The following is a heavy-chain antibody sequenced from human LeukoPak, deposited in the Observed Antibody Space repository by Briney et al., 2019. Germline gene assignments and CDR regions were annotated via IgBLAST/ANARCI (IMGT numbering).Heavy chain of an antibody. CDR2: IYSGGST. V-gene: IGHV3-53*04. CDR1: GFTVSSNY. Sequence: GGSLRLSCAASGFTVSSNYMSWVRQAPVKGLEWVSVIYSGGSTYYADSVKGRFTISRHNSKNTLYLQMNSLRAEDTAVYYCARDGDLSTRWGPNAFDIWGQGTMVTVSS. CDR3: ARDGDLSTRWGPNAFDI. J-gene: IGHJ3*02. D-gene: IGHD3-16*02.